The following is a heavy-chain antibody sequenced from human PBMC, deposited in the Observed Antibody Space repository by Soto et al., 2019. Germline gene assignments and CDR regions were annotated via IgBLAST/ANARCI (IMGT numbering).Heavy chain of an antibody. CDR2: IRYDGGTR. J-gene: IGHJ3*02. D-gene: IGHD1-1*01. CDR3: ARPMLPLRRDYNFITGFDI. V-gene: IGHV3-30*02. Sequence: GGSLRLSCVASGFTFSDYAIHWVRQAPGKGLEWVTFIRYDGGTRSYSDSVKGRFIISRDNPENTVDLQMNSLGDEDTAMYYCARPMLPLRRDYNFITGFDIWGPGTTVTVSS. CDR1: GFTFSDYA.